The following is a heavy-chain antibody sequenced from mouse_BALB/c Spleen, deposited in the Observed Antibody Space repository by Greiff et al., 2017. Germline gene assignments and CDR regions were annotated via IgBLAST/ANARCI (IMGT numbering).Heavy chain of an antibody. CDR2: ISSGGST. CDR3: ANDGYYVNFDY. J-gene: IGHJ2*01. Sequence: EVQGVESGGGLVKPGGSLKLSCAASGFTFSSYAMSWVRQTPEKRLEWVASISSGGSTYYPDSVKGRFTISRDNARNILYLQMSSLRSEDTAMYYCANDGYYVNFDYWGQGTTLTVSS. CDR1: GFTFSSYA. D-gene: IGHD2-3*01. V-gene: IGHV5-6-5*01.